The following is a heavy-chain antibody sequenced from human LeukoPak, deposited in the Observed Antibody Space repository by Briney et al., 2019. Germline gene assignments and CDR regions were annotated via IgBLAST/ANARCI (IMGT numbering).Heavy chain of an antibody. D-gene: IGHD1-26*01. V-gene: IGHV3-11*04. CDR3: ARDQGSYESQNYFDY. J-gene: IGHJ4*02. Sequence: PGGSLRLSCAASGFTFSDYYMSWIRQAPGKGLEWVSYISSSGSTIYYADSVKGRFTISRDNAKNSLYLQMNSLRAEDTAVYYCARDQGSYESQNYFDYWGQGTLVTVSS. CDR2: ISSSGSTI. CDR1: GFTFSDYY.